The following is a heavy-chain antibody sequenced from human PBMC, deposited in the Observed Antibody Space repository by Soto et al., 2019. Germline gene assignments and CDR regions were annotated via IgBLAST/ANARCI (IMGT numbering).Heavy chain of an antibody. J-gene: IGHJ6*04. V-gene: IGHV3-9*01. Sequence: EVQLVESGGGWVQPGRSLRLSCAASGFTFDDYAMHWVRQAPGNVLEWVSGISWNSGSIGYADSVKGRFTIARDNAKNSLYLQMNRLRAEDTALYYCANDISESSSWSLGNWNDVYYYSYGMDVWGKGTTVTVSS. CDR1: GFTFDDYA. D-gene: IGHD6-13*01. CDR3: ANDISESSSWSLGNWNDVYYYSYGMDV. CDR2: ISWNSGSI.